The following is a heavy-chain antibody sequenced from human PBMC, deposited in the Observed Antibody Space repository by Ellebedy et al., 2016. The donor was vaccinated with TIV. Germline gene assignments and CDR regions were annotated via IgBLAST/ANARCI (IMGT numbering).Heavy chain of an antibody. V-gene: IGHV3-48*01. D-gene: IGHD2-15*01. Sequence: GESLKISCVASGFTFSNYNMNWVRQSPGKGLEWVSYIRSTGSDKYYAESVKGRFTISRDNAQNTLFLQMNSLRVEDTAVYYFARGWSTPDSWGQGTLVIVSS. CDR1: GFTFSNYN. CDR2: IRSTGSDK. CDR3: ARGWSTPDS. J-gene: IGHJ4*02.